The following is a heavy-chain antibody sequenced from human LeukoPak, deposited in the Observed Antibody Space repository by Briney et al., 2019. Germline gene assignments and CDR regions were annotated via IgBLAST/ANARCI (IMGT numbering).Heavy chain of an antibody. CDR1: GFTFSSYA. V-gene: IGHV3-23*01. D-gene: IGHD3-22*01. J-gene: IGHJ6*02. CDR3: AKDGDSWLLLLDYYGMDV. Sequence: GGSLRLSCAASGFTFSSYAMSWVRQAPGKGLEWVSAISGSGGSTYYADSVKGRFTISRDNSKNTLYLQMNSLRAEDTAVYYCAKDGDSWLLLLDYYGMDVWGQGTTATVSS. CDR2: ISGSGGST.